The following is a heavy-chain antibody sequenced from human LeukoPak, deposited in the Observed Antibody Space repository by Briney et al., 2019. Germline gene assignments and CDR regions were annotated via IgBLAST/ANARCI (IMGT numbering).Heavy chain of an antibody. Sequence: GSSVKVSCKASGGTFSSYAISCVRQAPGQGLEWMGRITPIFGTANYAQKFQGRVTITADQSTSTAYMELSSLRSEDTAVYYCARDPLRFLEWLSQPLVYWGQGTLVTVSS. J-gene: IGHJ4*02. D-gene: IGHD3-3*01. CDR1: GGTFSSYA. CDR2: ITPIFGTA. CDR3: ARDPLRFLEWLSQPLVY. V-gene: IGHV1-69*15.